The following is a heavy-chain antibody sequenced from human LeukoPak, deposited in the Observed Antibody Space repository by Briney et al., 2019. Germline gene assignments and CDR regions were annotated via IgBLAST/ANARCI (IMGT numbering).Heavy chain of an antibody. CDR1: GFTFSNYT. Sequence: MAGGSLRLSCAASGFTFSNYTMNWVRQAPGKGLECVSSISRSSNYMYHADSVKGRFTISRDNAKNSVYLQMNNLRAEDTAVYYCARTWSDLWFGDHDAFDIWGQGTMVTVSS. J-gene: IGHJ3*02. D-gene: IGHD3-10*01. V-gene: IGHV3-21*06. CDR3: ARTWSDLWFGDHDAFDI. CDR2: ISRSSNYM.